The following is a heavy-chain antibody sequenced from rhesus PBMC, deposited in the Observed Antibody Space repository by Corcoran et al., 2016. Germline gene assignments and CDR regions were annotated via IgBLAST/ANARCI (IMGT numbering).Heavy chain of an antibody. Sequence: EVQLVESGGGLVQPGGSLRLSCAASGFTFSGYGFHGVRQAPGKGREWVAVSSSDGRGKYHADSVKERITISRDNSKKTLYLQMNNLKLEDTAVYYCTRFDYWGQGVVVTVSS. CDR1: GFTFSGYG. J-gene: IGHJ4*01. V-gene: IGHV3-54*02. CDR3: TRFDY. CDR2: SSSDGRGK.